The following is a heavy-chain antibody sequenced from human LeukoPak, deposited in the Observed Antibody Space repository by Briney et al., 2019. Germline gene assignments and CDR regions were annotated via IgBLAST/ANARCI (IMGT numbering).Heavy chain of an antibody. Sequence: SVKVSCKASVGTFSSYAISWVRQAPGQGLEWMGGIIPIFGTANYAQKFQGRVTITTDESTSTAYMALSSLRSEDTAVYYCARASVLEWLRLDYWGQGTLVTVSS. CDR2: IIPIFGTA. CDR3: ARASVLEWLRLDY. V-gene: IGHV1-69*05. CDR1: VGTFSSYA. J-gene: IGHJ4*02. D-gene: IGHD3-3*01.